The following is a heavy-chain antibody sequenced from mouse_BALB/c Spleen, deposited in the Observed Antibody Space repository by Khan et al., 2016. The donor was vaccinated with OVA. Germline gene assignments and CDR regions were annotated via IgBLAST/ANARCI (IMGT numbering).Heavy chain of an antibody. V-gene: IGHV5-9-3*01. CDR1: GFTFSSYA. CDR2: ISSGDTYT. D-gene: IGHD1-1*01. J-gene: IGHJ1*01. Sequence: EVELVESGGGLVKPGGSLKLSCAASGFTFSSYAMSWVRQTPEKRLEWVATISSGDTYTYYPDSVKGRFTISRDNAKNTLYLQMSSLRSADTAMYYCARPPVTTVVATSYWFFDVGGAGTTVTVST. CDR3: ARPPVTTVVATSYWFFDV.